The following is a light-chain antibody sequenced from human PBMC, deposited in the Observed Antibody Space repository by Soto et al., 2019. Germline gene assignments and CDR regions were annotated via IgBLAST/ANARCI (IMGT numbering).Light chain of an antibody. CDR1: QTISSY. V-gene: IGKV1-39*01. J-gene: IGKJ1*01. Sequence: DIQMTQSPSSLSASVGDRVTITCRASQTISSYLNWYQQTPGKAPKLLIYSASSLQSGVPSRFSGSGSGTDFTFTISSLQPEDFAIYYCQQSYSPRWTFGQGTKVEVK. CDR3: QQSYSPRWT. CDR2: SAS.